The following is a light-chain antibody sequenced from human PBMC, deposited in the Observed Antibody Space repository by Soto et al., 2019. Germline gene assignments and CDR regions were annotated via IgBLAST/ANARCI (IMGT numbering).Light chain of an antibody. V-gene: IGLV1-44*01. CDR1: RSNIGGNA. Sequence: QSVLTQPPSVSGTPGQWVTISCSGSRSNIGGNAVTWYQQVPGTNPKLLIYANDQRPSGISDSFSGSKSSTSASLAISGLQSEDEAAYYCRIWDDNPRGLFGGGTKVTVL. CDR2: AND. CDR3: RIWDDNPRGL. J-gene: IGLJ2*01.